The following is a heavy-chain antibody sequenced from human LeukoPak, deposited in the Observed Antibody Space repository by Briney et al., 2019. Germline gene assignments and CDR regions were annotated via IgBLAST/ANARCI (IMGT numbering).Heavy chain of an antibody. CDR2: ISSSGSTI. D-gene: IGHD3-22*01. J-gene: IGHJ4*02. CDR1: GFTFSDYY. V-gene: IGHV3-11*01. Sequence: KPGGSLRLSCAASGFTFSDYYMSWIRQAPGKGLEWVSYISSSGSTIYYADSVKGRFTISRDNAKNSLYLQMNSLRAEDTAVYYCARGFRKVITQPRPFDYWGQGTLVTVSS. CDR3: ARGFRKVITQPRPFDY.